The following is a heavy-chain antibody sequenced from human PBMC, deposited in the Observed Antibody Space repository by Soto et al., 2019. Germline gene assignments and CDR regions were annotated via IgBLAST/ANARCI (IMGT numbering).Heavy chain of an antibody. V-gene: IGHV3-30*18. D-gene: IGHD2-21*01. CDR1: GFTFSSYG. J-gene: IGHJ1*01. CDR3: AKDSGAYCGGDCYIPEYFQH. CDR2: ISYDGSNK. Sequence: GGSLRLSCAASGFTFSSYGMHWVRQAPGKGLEWVAVISYDGSNKYYADSVKGRFTISRDNSKNTLYLQMNSLRAEDTAVYYCAKDSGAYCGGDCYIPEYFQHWGQGTLVTVSS.